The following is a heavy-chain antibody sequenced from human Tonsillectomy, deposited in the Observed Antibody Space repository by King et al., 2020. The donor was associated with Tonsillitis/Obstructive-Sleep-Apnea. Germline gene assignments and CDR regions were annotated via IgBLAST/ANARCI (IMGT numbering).Heavy chain of an antibody. Sequence: HVQLQESGPGLVKPSETLSLTCTVSGGSISSYYWSWIRQPPGKGLEWIGYIYYSGSTNYNPSLKTRVTISVDTSKNQFSLKLSSVTAADTAVYYCARHNGGSGRYVTWFDPWGQGTLVTVSS. J-gene: IGHJ5*02. D-gene: IGHD3-10*01. CDR1: GGSISSYY. CDR2: IYYSGST. V-gene: IGHV4-59*08. CDR3: ARHNGGSGRYVTWFDP.